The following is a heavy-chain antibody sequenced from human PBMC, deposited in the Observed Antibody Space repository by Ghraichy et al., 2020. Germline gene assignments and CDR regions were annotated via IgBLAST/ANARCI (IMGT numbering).Heavy chain of an antibody. CDR2: ISSSGSTI. Sequence: LSLTCAASGFTFSDYYMSWIRQAPGKGLEWVSYISSSGSTIYYADSVKGRFTISRDNVKSSLYLQMNSLRDEDTAVYYCARDHGSSGWSRLGMDVWGQGTTVTVSS. CDR1: GFTFSDYY. D-gene: IGHD6-19*01. V-gene: IGHV3-11*04. J-gene: IGHJ6*02. CDR3: ARDHGSSGWSRLGMDV.